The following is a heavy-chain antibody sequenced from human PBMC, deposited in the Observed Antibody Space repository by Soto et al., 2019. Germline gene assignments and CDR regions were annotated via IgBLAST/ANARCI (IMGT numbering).Heavy chain of an antibody. CDR3: AIETGNWGGDCEGGY. CDR1: GGTFSSYT. V-gene: IGHV1-69*08. Sequence: QVQLVQSGAEVKKPGSSVKVSCKASGGTFSSYTISWVRQAPGQGLEWMGRIIPFLGIANYAHKFEGSVTITADKSTSIAYMELSSMRSEDTAVYYCAIETGNWGGDCEGGYWGQGTLVTVSS. D-gene: IGHD2-21*02. CDR2: IIPFLGIA. J-gene: IGHJ4*02.